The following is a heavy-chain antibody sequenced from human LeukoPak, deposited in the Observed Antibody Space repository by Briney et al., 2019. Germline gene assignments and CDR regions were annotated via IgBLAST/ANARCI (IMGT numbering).Heavy chain of an antibody. Sequence: GASVKVSCKASGYTFTGYYMHWVRQAPGQGLEWMGWINPNSGGTNYAQKFQGRVTMTRDTSISTAYTELSRLRSDDTAVYYCARRLLWFGESSRDAFDIWGQGTMVTVSS. J-gene: IGHJ3*02. CDR2: INPNSGGT. CDR1: GYTFTGYY. V-gene: IGHV1-2*02. CDR3: ARRLLWFGESSRDAFDI. D-gene: IGHD3-10*01.